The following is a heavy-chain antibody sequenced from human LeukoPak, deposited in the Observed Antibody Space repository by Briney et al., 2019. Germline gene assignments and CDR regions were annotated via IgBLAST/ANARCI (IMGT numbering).Heavy chain of an antibody. Sequence: GGSLRLSCAASGFTFSSYSMNWVRQAPGKGLEWVSSISSSSSYIYYADSVKGRFTISRDNAKNSLYLQMNSLRAEDTAVYYCARGPQQLVLFPLFDYWGQGTLVTVSS. CDR1: GFTFSSYS. D-gene: IGHD6-13*01. CDR2: ISSSSSYI. CDR3: ARGPQQLVLFPLFDY. J-gene: IGHJ4*02. V-gene: IGHV3-21*01.